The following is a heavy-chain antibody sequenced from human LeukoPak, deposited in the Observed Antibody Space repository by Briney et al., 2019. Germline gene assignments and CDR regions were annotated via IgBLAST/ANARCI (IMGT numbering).Heavy chain of an antibody. CDR1: GYTFTSYD. CDR3: ARSQVTADAFDI. V-gene: IGHV1-8*01. D-gene: IGHD2-21*02. CDR2: MNPNSGNT. Sequence: GASVKVSCKASGYTFTSYDINWVRQATGQGLEWMGWMNPNSGNTGYAQKFQGRVTMTRNTSISTAYMELSSLGSEDTAVYYCARSQVTADAFDIWGQGTMVTVSS. J-gene: IGHJ3*02.